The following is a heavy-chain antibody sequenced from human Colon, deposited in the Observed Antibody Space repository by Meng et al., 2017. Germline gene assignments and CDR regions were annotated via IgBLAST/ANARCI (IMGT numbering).Heavy chain of an antibody. CDR3: AKEESATHYIDDACDV. Sequence: ASAKVSCKASGYNFRSYGITWVRQAPGQGLEWLGWISGYNGVTSYAQKLRDRVTMTTDTSTNTTYLEMKSLRADDTAVYYCAKEESATHYIDDACDVWGQGTMVTVSS. CDR1: GYNFRSYG. V-gene: IGHV1-18*04. D-gene: IGHD2-15*01. J-gene: IGHJ3*01. CDR2: ISGYNGVT.